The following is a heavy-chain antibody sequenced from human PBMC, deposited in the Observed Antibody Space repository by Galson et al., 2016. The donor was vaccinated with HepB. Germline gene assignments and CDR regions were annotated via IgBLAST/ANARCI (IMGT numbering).Heavy chain of an antibody. CDR1: GYTISSGFF. CDR2: VYRTGDT. CDR3: ARGSSNWPAGAFDI. V-gene: IGHV4-38-2*02. Sequence: SETLSLTCTVSGYTISSGFFWGWIRQAPGKGLEWIGRVYRTGDTYYNPSLASRVTISMDKINGQFSLKLKSVNAADTAVYYCARGSSNWPAGAFDIWGPGTVLTVSS. D-gene: IGHD6-13*01. J-gene: IGHJ3*02.